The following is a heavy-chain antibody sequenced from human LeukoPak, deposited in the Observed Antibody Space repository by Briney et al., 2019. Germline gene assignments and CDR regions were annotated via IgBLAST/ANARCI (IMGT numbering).Heavy chain of an antibody. CDR3: ARGGIAAALGYSYYYIDV. CDR1: GYTFTSYG. CDR2: IIPIFGRA. J-gene: IGHJ6*03. Sequence: SVKVSRKASGYTFTSYGISWVRQAPGQGLEWMGGIIPIFGRANAAQKFQGRLTITTDESTSTAYMELSSLRSEDTAVYYCARGGIAAALGYSYYYIDVWGKGTTVTVSS. D-gene: IGHD6-13*01. V-gene: IGHV1-69*05.